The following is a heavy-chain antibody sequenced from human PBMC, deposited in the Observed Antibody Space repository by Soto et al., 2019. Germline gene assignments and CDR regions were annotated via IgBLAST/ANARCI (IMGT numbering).Heavy chain of an antibody. J-gene: IGHJ3*02. CDR2: IYYSGST. CDR1: GGCIRSGGYY. CDR3: ARARRVVVTAMDAFDI. Sequence: SETLSLTCTVSGGCIRSGGYYWRWIRQHPGKGLEWIGYIYYSGSTYYNPSPKSRVTISVDTSKNQFSLKLSSVTAADTAVYYCARARRVVVTAMDAFDIWGQGPMVT. V-gene: IGHV4-31*03. D-gene: IGHD2-21*02.